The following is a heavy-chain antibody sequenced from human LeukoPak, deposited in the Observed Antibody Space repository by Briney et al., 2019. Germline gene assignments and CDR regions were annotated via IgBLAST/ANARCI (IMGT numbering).Heavy chain of an antibody. CDR3: AKEREAYGSGGSCYCSDKLCPADY. CDR2: IKEDGGEK. V-gene: IGHV3-7*05. J-gene: IGHJ4*02. D-gene: IGHD2-15*01. Sequence: PGGSLRLSCAASGFTFSSYWMSWVRQAPGKGLEWVANIKEDGGEKYYVDSVKGRFTISRDNAKNSLYLQLHSLRDDDTPESYFAKEREAYGSGGSCYCSDKLCPADYWGRGTLVTVSS. CDR1: GFTFSSYW.